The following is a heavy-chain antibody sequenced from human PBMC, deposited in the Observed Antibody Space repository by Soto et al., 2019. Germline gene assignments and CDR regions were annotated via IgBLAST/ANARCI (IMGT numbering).Heavy chain of an antibody. CDR2: IYYSGST. CDR3: ARHGWELLGAFDI. CDR1: GGSISSYY. V-gene: IGHV4-59*08. Sequence: QVQLQESGPGLVKPSETLSLTCTVSGGSISSYYWSWIRQPPGKGLEWIGYIYYSGSTNYNPSLKSRATXSXDXXKNQFSLKLSSVTAADTAVYYCARHGWELLGAFDIWGQGTMVTVSS. D-gene: IGHD1-26*01. J-gene: IGHJ3*02.